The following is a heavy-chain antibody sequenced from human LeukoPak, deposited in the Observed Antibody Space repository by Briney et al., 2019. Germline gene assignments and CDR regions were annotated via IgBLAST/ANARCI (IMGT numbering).Heavy chain of an antibody. D-gene: IGHD6-19*01. CDR3: ARVRCCEGSGLIYFDP. Sequence: GGSLRLSCAASGFTFSSYWMTWVRQAPGKGLEWVANLKEDESVKNYVASAKGRFTISRDNAKSALYLQMNSLRVEDTAVYYCARVRCCEGSGLIYFDPWGQGTLVTVSS. CDR2: LKEDESVK. CDR1: GFTFSSYW. V-gene: IGHV3-7*04. J-gene: IGHJ5*02.